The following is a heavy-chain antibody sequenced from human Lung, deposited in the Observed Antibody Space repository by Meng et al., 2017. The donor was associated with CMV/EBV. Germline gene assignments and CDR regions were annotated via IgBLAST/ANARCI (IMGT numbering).Heavy chain of an antibody. Sequence: GGSLRLXCAASGFTFSSYSMNWVRQAPGKGLEWVSSISSSSSYIYYADSVKGRFTISRDNAKNSLYLQMNSLRAEDTAVYYCGRDLRGYSCYDYPYYSDGMDDWGQGTXVTVSS. V-gene: IGHV3-21*01. J-gene: IGHJ6*02. CDR1: GFTFSSYS. CDR3: GRDLRGYSCYDYPYYSDGMDD. CDR2: ISSSSSYI. D-gene: IGHD5-12*01.